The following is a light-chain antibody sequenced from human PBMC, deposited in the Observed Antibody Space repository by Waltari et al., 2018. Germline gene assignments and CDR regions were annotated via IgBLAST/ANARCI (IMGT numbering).Light chain of an antibody. CDR2: AAS. CDR3: QQSYSTPWT. V-gene: IGKV1-39*01. J-gene: IGKJ1*01. Sequence: DTQMTPSSSSLSASVGHRVPLTCRASQSISSCLEWYQQKQGKAPKLLVYAASSLESGVPSRFSGSGSGTDFTLTISSLQPDDFATYYCQQSYSTPWTFGQGTKVEIK. CDR1: QSISSC.